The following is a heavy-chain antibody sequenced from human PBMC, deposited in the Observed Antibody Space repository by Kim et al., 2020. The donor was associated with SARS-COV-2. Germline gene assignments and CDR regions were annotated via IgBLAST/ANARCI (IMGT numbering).Heavy chain of an antibody. CDR2: ISYDGSHK. D-gene: IGHD1-26*01. Sequence: GGSLRLSCAASGFIFNTYGMHWVRQAPGKGLEWVAVISYDGSHKYYEDSVKGRFTISRDNSKNTLYLQMNSLRIEDTAVYYCAKACSGSSFGYDYWGQGTGATVS. CDR1: GFIFNTYG. J-gene: IGHJ4*02. V-gene: IGHV3-30*18. CDR3: AKACSGSSFGYDY.